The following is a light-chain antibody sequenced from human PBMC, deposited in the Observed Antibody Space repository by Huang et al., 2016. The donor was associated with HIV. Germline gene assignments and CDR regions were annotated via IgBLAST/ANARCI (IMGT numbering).Light chain of an antibody. Sequence: EIVLTQSPGTLSLSPGERATLSCRASQSVTSSFLAWYQQKPGQSPRLLIYGASSRATGIPDRFSGSGSGTDFTLTISRLEPEDSAVYYCEQYASSYTFGQGTKLEIK. CDR1: QSVTSSF. CDR3: EQYASSYT. CDR2: GAS. V-gene: IGKV3-20*01. J-gene: IGKJ2*01.